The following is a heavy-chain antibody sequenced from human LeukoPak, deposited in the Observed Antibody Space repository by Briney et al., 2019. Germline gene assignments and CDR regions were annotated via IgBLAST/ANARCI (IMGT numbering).Heavy chain of an antibody. J-gene: IGHJ4*02. Sequence: PSETLSLTCSVSGGSFSSYFWSWVRQPAGKGLEWIGRIYPSGNTNYNPSLKSRVTISVDTSKNQFSLKLSSVTAADTAVYYCARDWGTLGYWGQGTLVTVSS. CDR1: GGSFSSYF. CDR3: ARDWGTLGY. CDR2: IYPSGNT. V-gene: IGHV4-4*07. D-gene: IGHD3-16*01.